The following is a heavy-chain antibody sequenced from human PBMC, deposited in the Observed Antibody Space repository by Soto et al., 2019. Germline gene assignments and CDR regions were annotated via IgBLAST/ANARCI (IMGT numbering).Heavy chain of an antibody. CDR3: EHSTSYYDSSGVAFDI. V-gene: IGHV2-5*02. CDR1: GFSLTTSGVG. D-gene: IGHD3-22*01. J-gene: IGHJ3*02. CDR2: IYWDNDK. Sequence: QITLKESGPTLVKPTQTLTLTCTFSGFSLTTSGVGVGWIRQPPGKALEWLALIYWDNDKHYSSSVKSRLTITKDTSKNHVVLTMANMDPVDTATYYCEHSTSYYDSSGVAFDIWGQGTLVTVSS.